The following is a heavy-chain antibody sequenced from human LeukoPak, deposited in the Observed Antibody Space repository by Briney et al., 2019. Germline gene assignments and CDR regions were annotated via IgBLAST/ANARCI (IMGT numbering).Heavy chain of an antibody. CDR2: IYYSGST. CDR3: ARQLGFYYGLDV. D-gene: IGHD6-6*01. CDR1: GFTVSSNY. Sequence: LRLSCAASGFTVSSNYMSWVRQPPGKGLEWIGYIYYSGSTYYNPSLKSRVTISVDTSKNQFSLKLSSVTVADTAVYYCARQLGFYYGLDVWGQGTTVTVSS. V-gene: IGHV4-30-4*08. J-gene: IGHJ6*02.